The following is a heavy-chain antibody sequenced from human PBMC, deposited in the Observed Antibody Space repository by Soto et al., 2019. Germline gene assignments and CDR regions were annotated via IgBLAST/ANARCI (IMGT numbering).Heavy chain of an antibody. CDR1: GFTFSSYW. CDR2: INSDGSST. Sequence: GGSLRLSCAASGFTFSSYWMHWVRQAPGKGLVWVSRINSDGSSTSYADSVKGRFTISRDNVNDTLYLQMNNLRAEDSGLYYCTRGPRPISTGTGAYWGQGTQVTAPQ. CDR3: TRGPRPISTGTGAY. J-gene: IGHJ4*02. V-gene: IGHV3-74*01. D-gene: IGHD3-10*01.